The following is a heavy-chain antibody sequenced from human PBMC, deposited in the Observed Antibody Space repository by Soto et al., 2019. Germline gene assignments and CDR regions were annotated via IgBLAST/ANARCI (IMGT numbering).Heavy chain of an antibody. D-gene: IGHD3-10*01. Sequence: QVQLEQSGAEVKKPGSSVKVSCKASGGTLSDHGVAWLRQAPGQGLEWMEGTIPVFNTAKYAQKFQGRVTVTADKFTNRAYMARSSLRSADTAFYFCARGVYGSGNYYTGPSAFDIWGQGTMVIVS. CDR1: GGTLSDHG. CDR3: ARGVYGSGNYYTGPSAFDI. J-gene: IGHJ3*02. V-gene: IGHV1-69*06. CDR2: TIPVFNTA.